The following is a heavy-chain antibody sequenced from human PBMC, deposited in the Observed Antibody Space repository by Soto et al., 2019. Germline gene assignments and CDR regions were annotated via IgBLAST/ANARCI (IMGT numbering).Heavy chain of an antibody. Sequence: QVQLVESGGGVVQPGRSLRLSCAASGFTFSSYGMHWVRQAPGKGLEWVAVIWYDGSNKYYADSVNGRFTISRDNSKNKLYLQMNSLRAEDTAVYYCARDGRGSQPSHYFDYWGQGTLVTVSS. V-gene: IGHV3-33*01. CDR1: GFTFSSYG. J-gene: IGHJ4*02. D-gene: IGHD1-26*01. CDR3: ARDGRGSQPSHYFDY. CDR2: IWYDGSNK.